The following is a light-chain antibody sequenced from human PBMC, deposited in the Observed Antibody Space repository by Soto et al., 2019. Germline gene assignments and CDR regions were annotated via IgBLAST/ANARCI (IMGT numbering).Light chain of an antibody. CDR1: QSVGSY. Sequence: EIVLIQSPATLSLSPGERATLPCRASQSVGSYLAWYQHKPGQAPRLLISDASNRATGIPARFSGSGSETDFTLNISSLEPEDSAVYYCQQRRNWASLTLGGGTKVEIK. CDR3: QQRRNWASLT. CDR2: DAS. J-gene: IGKJ4*01. V-gene: IGKV3-11*01.